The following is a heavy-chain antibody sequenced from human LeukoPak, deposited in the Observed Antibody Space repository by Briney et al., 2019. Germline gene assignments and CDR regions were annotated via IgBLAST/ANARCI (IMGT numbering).Heavy chain of an antibody. CDR1: GYTFTSYG. J-gene: IGHJ4*02. D-gene: IGHD3-22*01. CDR3: ARASEPKKYYYDSSGYFLDY. Sequence: GASVKVSCKASGYTFTSYGISWVRQAPGQGLEWMGWISAYNGNTNYAQKLQGRVTMTTDTSTSTAYMELRSLRSDDTAVYYCARASEPKKYYYDSSGYFLDYWGQGTLVTVSS. V-gene: IGHV1-18*01. CDR2: ISAYNGNT.